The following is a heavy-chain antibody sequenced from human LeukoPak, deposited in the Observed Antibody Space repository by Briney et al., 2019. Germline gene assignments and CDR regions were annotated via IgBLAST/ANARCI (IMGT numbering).Heavy chain of an antibody. J-gene: IGHJ6*03. CDR2: INHSGST. V-gene: IGHV4-34*01. CDR1: GVSFSGYY. Sequence: SETLSLTCAVYGVSFSGYYWSWIRQPPGKGLEWIGEINHSGSTNYNPSLKSRVTISVDTSKNQFSLKLSSVTAADTAVYYCARRAFYGSGRYYYYYYMDVWGKGTTVTVSS. CDR3: ARRAFYGSGRYYYYYYMDV. D-gene: IGHD3-10*01.